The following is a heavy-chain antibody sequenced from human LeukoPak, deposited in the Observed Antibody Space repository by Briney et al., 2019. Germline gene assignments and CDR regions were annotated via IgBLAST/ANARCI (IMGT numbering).Heavy chain of an antibody. V-gene: IGHV1-69*13. CDR2: IIPIFGTA. CDR1: GGTFSSYA. J-gene: IGHJ4*02. Sequence: ASVKVSCKXSGGTFSSYAISWVRQAPRQGLEWMGGIIPIFGTANYAQKFQGRVTITADESTSTAYMELSSLRSEDTAVYYCASTYYDFWSGHDDYWGQGTLVTVSS. CDR3: ASTYYDFWSGHDDY. D-gene: IGHD3-3*01.